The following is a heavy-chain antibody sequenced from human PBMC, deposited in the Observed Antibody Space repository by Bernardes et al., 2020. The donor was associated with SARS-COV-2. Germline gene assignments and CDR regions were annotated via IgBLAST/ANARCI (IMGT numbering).Heavy chain of an antibody. Sequence: GGSLRLSCAASGFTFSIYTINCVRQAPGKGLEWVSSISSSSSYIYYADSVKCRFTISRDNAKNSLYLQMKSLRAEDTAVYYCARDQFLADSYDIWGQGTMVTVSS. CDR2: ISSSSSYI. CDR1: GFTFSIYT. CDR3: ARDQFLADSYDI. V-gene: IGHV3-21*01. J-gene: IGHJ3*02.